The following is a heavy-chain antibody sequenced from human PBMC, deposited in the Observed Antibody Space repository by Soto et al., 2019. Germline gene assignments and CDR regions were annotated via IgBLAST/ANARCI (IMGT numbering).Heavy chain of an antibody. CDR1: GFTFSSYA. V-gene: IGHV3-23*01. Sequence: EVQLLESGGGLVQPGGSLRLSCAASGFTFSSYAMSWVRQAPGKGLEWVSAISGSGGSTYYADSVKGRFTISRDNSKNTLYLQMNSLRAEDTAVYYCANVASGYSSSWYDPDYWGQVTLVTVSS. D-gene: IGHD6-13*01. CDR3: ANVASGYSSSWYDPDY. J-gene: IGHJ4*02. CDR2: ISGSGGST.